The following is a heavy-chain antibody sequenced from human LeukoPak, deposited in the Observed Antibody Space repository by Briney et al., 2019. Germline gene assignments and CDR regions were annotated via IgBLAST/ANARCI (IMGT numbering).Heavy chain of an antibody. D-gene: IGHD3-22*01. CDR3: ARDLYDSSGYYSSIDDF. CDR2: INTNTGNP. CDR1: GYTFTSYT. J-gene: IGHJ4*02. Sequence: ASVKVSCKASGYTFTSYTMNWVRQAPGQGLEWMGWINTNTGNPTYAQGFTGRFVFSLDTSVSTAYLQIRSLKAEDTAVYYCARDLYDSSGYYSSIDDFWGQGTLFTVSS. V-gene: IGHV7-4-1*02.